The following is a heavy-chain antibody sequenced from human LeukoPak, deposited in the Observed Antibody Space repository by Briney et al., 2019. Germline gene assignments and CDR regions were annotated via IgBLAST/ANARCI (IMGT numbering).Heavy chain of an antibody. CDR1: GDTFTSYG. D-gene: IGHD3-10*01. CDR3: ASTPLYYYGSGIGSPFDY. Sequence: ASVKVSCKASGDTFTSYGISWVRQAPGQGLEWIGWISAYNGNTNYAQKLQGRVTMTTDTSTSTAYMELRSLRSDDTAVYYCASTPLYYYGSGIGSPFDYWGQGTLVTVSS. CDR2: ISAYNGNT. J-gene: IGHJ4*02. V-gene: IGHV1-18*01.